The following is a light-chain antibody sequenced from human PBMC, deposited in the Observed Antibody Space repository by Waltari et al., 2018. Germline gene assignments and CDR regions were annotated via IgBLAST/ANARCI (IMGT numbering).Light chain of an antibody. J-gene: IGLJ2*01. CDR2: DVS. CDR3: SSYISSSALDV. V-gene: IGLV2-14*03. Sequence: QSALTQPASVSGSPGQSITIPCTGTSSDVGTYNYVSWYQQHPGKATKPMSFDVSIRPSWVSNRVSGSKSGNSAALNSSGLQAEDEDDYYYSSYISSSALDVFGGGNGLTIL. CDR1: SSDVGTYNY.